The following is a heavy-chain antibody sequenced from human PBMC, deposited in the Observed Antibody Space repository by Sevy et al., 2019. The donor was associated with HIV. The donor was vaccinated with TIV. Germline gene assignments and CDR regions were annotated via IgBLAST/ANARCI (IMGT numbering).Heavy chain of an antibody. V-gene: IGHV1-2*02. D-gene: IGHD6-19*01. CDR1: GYTFTGYY. CDR2: TNPNSGGT. CDR3: ARSDSSSGWYGGYFDY. Sequence: ASVKVSCKASGYTFTGYYMHWVRQAPGQGLEWMGWTNPNSGGTNYAQKFQGRVTMTRDTSISTAYMELSRLRSDDTAVYSCARSDSSSGWYGGYFDYWGQGTLVTVSS. J-gene: IGHJ4*02.